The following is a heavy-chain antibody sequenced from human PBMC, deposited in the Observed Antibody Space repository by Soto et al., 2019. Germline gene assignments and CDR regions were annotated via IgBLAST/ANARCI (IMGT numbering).Heavy chain of an antibody. D-gene: IGHD3-10*01. V-gene: IGHV5-51*01. CDR2: IFPGDSDT. CDR3: ARTNGAGSYYNH. CDR1: GYNFNNYW. J-gene: IGHJ5*02. Sequence: GESLKISCQGSGYNFNNYWIGWVRQMPGKGLEWMGIIFPGDSDTRYSPSFQGQVTISADKSISIAYLQWSSLKASDTAMYYCARTNGAGSYYNHWGQGTLVTVSS.